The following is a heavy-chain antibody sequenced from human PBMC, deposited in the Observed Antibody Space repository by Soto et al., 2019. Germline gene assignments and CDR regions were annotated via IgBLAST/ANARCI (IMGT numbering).Heavy chain of an antibody. CDR3: AKLVIGYCSGNTCDDY. D-gene: IGHD2-15*01. J-gene: IGHJ4*02. CDR2: ISYDSSNK. Sequence: GGSLRLSCAASGFCFSYGIHWLRQAPGKGLEWVAYISYDSSNKFYGDSVKGRFSISRDNSKNTQFLQMNSLRAEDTAVYYCAKLVIGYCSGNTCDDYWGQGTLVTVSS. V-gene: IGHV3-30*18. CDR1: GFCFSYG.